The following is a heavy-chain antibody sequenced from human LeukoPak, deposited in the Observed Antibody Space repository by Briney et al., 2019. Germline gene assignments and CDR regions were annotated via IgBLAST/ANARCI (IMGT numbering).Heavy chain of an antibody. D-gene: IGHD3-10*01. V-gene: IGHV3-7*03. Sequence: GSLRLSCAASGFTFSSYWMSWVRQAPGKGLEWVANIKEDGSEKYYVDSVKGRFTISRDNTKNTLYLQMNSLRAEDTAAYYCAKQERKVRGVDYWGQGTLVTVSS. J-gene: IGHJ4*02. CDR2: IKEDGSEK. CDR3: AKQERKVRGVDY. CDR1: GFTFSSYW.